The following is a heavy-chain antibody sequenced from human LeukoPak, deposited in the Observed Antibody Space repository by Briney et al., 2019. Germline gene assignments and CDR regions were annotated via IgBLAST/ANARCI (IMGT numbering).Heavy chain of an antibody. D-gene: IGHD3-3*01. Sequence: GGSLRLSCAASGFTFSSYAMSGVRQAPPRGREGVSAISGSGGSTYYEDSLKGRFTISRDNSKNTLYLQMNSLRAEDTAGYYCAKYNVLRFLEWYTHWFDPWGQGTLDSVS. CDR2: ISGSGGST. J-gene: IGHJ5*02. V-gene: IGHV3-23*01. CDR1: GFTFSSYA. CDR3: AKYNVLRFLEWYTHWFDP.